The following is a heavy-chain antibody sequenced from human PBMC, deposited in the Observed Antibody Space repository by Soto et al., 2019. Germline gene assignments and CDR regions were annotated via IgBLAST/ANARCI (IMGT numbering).Heavy chain of an antibody. CDR3: ARAEGMIIVVSLFMDV. D-gene: IGHD3-22*01. CDR1: GFTFSHHA. Sequence: GGSLRLSCAAYGFTFSHHAMHWVRQAPGKGLEWVAVIWNDGSEKYYADSVKGRFTISRDNSKNTVYLQMNSLRAEDTAVYYCARAEGMIIVVSLFMDVWGQGTTVTVSS. V-gene: IGHV3-33*01. J-gene: IGHJ6*02. CDR2: IWNDGSEK.